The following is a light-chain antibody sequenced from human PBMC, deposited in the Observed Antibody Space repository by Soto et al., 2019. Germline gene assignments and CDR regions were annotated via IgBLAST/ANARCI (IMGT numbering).Light chain of an antibody. CDR3: QHRDNWSYI. CDR2: DAS. J-gene: IGKJ2*01. V-gene: IGKV3-11*01. CDR1: QSVGSD. Sequence: EIVMTQSPATLSVSPGERATLSCRASQSVGSDLAWYQQKPGQAPRLLMYDASTRATGIPARFSGSGSGTDYTLTISSLEAEDFAIYYCQHRDNWSYIFGQGTKLEIK.